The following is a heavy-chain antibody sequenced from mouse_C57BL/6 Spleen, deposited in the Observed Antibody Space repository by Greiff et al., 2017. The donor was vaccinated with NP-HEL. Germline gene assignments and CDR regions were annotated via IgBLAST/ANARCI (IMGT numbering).Heavy chain of an antibody. CDR2: IYPGSGST. Sequence: QVQLQQPGAELVKPGASVKMSCKASGYTFTSYWITWVKQRPGQGLEWIGDIYPGSGSTNYNEKFKSKATLTVDTSSSTAYMQLSSLTSEDSAVYYCARYDYGSSYSSFYYFDYWGQGTTLTVSS. V-gene: IGHV1-55*01. CDR3: ARYDYGSSYSSFYYFDY. J-gene: IGHJ2*01. D-gene: IGHD1-1*01. CDR1: GYTFTSYW.